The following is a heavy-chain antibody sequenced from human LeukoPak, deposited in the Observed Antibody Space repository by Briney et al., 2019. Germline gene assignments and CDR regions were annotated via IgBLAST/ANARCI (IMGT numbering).Heavy chain of an antibody. Sequence: GGSLRLSCAASGFTFSSYAMSWVRQAPGKGLEWVSAISGSGGSTYYADSVKGRFTISRDNSKNTLYLQMNSLRAEDTAVYYCAKWQVDWLSQSLPFDYWGQGTLVTVSS. J-gene: IGHJ4*02. CDR2: ISGSGGST. CDR3: AKWQVDWLSQSLPFDY. CDR1: GFTFSSYA. D-gene: IGHD3-9*01. V-gene: IGHV3-23*01.